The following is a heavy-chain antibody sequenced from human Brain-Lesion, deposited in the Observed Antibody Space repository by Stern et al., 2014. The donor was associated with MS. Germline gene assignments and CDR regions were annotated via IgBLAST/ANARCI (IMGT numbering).Heavy chain of an antibody. Sequence: VQLVESGADVNKPGASVKVSCEASGYTFSSYDITWVRQASGHGLEWMGWMNPYSGNTGYAQKFKGRVSMTSGPSISTVYMELTSLTSDDTAVYFCARAVRNQLLSEYWGQGTLVTVSS. V-gene: IGHV1-8*01. CDR3: ARAVRNQLLSEY. CDR1: GYTFSSYD. CDR2: MNPYSGNT. J-gene: IGHJ4*02. D-gene: IGHD2-2*01.